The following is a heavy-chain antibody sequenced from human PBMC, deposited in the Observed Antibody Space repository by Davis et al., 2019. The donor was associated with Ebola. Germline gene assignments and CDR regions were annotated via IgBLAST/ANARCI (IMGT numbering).Heavy chain of an antibody. J-gene: IGHJ4*02. Sequence: GGSLRLSCAASGFTFDDYAMHWVRQAPGKGLEWVSGISWNSGSIGYADSVKGRFTISRDNAKNSLYLQMNSLRAEDTALYYCARVDTATFDYWGQGTLVTVSS. CDR2: ISWNSGSI. CDR1: GFTFDDYA. V-gene: IGHV3-9*01. CDR3: ARVDTATFDY. D-gene: IGHD5-18*01.